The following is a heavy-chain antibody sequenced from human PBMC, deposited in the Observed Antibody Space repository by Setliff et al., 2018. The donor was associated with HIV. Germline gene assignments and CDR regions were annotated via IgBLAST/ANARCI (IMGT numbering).Heavy chain of an antibody. CDR1: GFTFSSYG. CDR2: ISFDGSRT. D-gene: IGHD3-16*01. Sequence: PGESLKISCAASGFTFSSYGMHWVRQAPGKGLEWVSVISFDGSRTSYADSVKGRFSISRDNSKNTLYLQMNSLRVEDAAVYYCAKDLGLREGSSPFDNWGQGTLVTVSS. V-gene: IGHV3-30*06. CDR3: AKDLGLREGSSPFDN. J-gene: IGHJ4*02.